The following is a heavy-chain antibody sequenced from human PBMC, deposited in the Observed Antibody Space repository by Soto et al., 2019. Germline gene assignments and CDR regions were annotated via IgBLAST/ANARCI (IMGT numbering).Heavy chain of an antibody. J-gene: IGHJ4*02. CDR3: TRSYYGSGYYGSFDY. CDR1: GASISSSSFY. CDR2: IYYDGST. D-gene: IGHD3-10*01. V-gene: IGHV4-39*01. Sequence: PSETLSLTCTVSGASISSSSFYWGWIRQPPGKGLESIANIYYDGSTYYNPSLKSRVTISFDTSKSQFSLKLSSVTAEDTAVYYCTRSYYGSGYYGSFDYWGQGTPVTVSS.